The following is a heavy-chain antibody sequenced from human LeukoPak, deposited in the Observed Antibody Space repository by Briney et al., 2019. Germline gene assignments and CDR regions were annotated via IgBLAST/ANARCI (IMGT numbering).Heavy chain of an antibody. V-gene: IGHV3-23*01. Sequence: GGSLRLSCAASGFTFSSYAVNWVRQAPGKGLEWVSGISGSSISTYYADSVKGRFTISRDNSKNTLYLQMNSLRAEDTAVYHCAKDVGSGYTYFDFWGQGTLVTVSS. J-gene: IGHJ4*02. CDR1: GFTFSSYA. CDR2: ISGSSIST. CDR3: AKDVGSGYTYFDF. D-gene: IGHD3-22*01.